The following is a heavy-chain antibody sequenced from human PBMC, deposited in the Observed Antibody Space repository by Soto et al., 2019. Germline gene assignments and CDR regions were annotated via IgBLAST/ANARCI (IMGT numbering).Heavy chain of an antibody. J-gene: IGHJ6*03. Sequence: QVRLQESGPGLVKPSQTLSLTCTVSGGSISSGSYYWSWIRKHPGKGLEWIGHIYYSGSTYDNPSLKSPVTTSVDTSKNQFSLKLSSVTAADTAVYYCARVSVDWSAGGCYYMDVWGNGTTVTVSS. D-gene: IGHD3-3*01. V-gene: IGHV4-31*01. CDR1: GGSISSGSYY. CDR2: IYYSGST. CDR3: ARVSVDWSAGGCYYMDV.